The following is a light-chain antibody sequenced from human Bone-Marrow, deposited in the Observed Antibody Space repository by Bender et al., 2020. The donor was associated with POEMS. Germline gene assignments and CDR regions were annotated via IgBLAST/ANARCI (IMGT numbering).Light chain of an antibody. CDR3: SSPSTITTYV. Sequence: QSALTQPRSVSGSPGQSVTISCTGTSSDVGGYNYVSWYQQHPGKAPKLMIYDVSKRPSGVPDRFSGSKSGNTASLTVSGLQAEDEADYYCSSPSTITTYVFGTGTKVTVL. V-gene: IGLV2-11*01. CDR2: DVS. J-gene: IGLJ1*01. CDR1: SSDVGGYNY.